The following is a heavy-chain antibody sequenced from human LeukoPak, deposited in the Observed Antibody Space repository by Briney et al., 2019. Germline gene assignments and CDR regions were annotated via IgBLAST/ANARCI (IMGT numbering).Heavy chain of an antibody. J-gene: IGHJ4*02. Sequence: SETLSLTCTVSGGSISSSSYYWRWIRQPPGKGLEWIGSIYYSGSTYYNPSLKSRVTISVDTSKNQFSLKLSSVTAADTAVYYCARGEDIVATIPFDYWGQGTLVTVSS. CDR1: GGSISSSSYY. D-gene: IGHD5-12*01. V-gene: IGHV4-39*07. CDR3: ARGEDIVATIPFDY. CDR2: IYYSGST.